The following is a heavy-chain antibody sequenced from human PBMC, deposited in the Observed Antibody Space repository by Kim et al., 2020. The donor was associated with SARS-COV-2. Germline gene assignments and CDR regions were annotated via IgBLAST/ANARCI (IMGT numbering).Heavy chain of an antibody. CDR1: GLTFSSYA. D-gene: IGHD6-19*01. Sequence: GGSLRLSCAASGLTFSSYAMHWVRQAPGKGLEWVAVIWYDGSNKYYADSVKGRFTISRDNSKNTLYLQMNSLRAEDTAVYYCAKGGPSSGWDRVYYYYGMDVWGQGTTVTVSS. CDR2: IWYDGSNK. CDR3: AKGGPSSGWDRVYYYYGMDV. V-gene: IGHV3-33*06. J-gene: IGHJ6*02.